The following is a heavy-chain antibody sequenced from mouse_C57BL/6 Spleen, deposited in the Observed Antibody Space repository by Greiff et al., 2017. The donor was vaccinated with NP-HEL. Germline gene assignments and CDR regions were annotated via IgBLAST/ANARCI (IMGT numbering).Heavy chain of an antibody. D-gene: IGHD2-4*01. CDR3: ARRYYDYDGYAMDY. V-gene: IGHV1-82*01. CDR2: LYPGDGDT. J-gene: IGHJ4*01. Sequence: QVQLQQSGPELVKPGASVKISCKASGYAFSSSWMNWVKQRPGKGLEWIGRLYPGDGDTNYNGKFKGKATLTADKSSSTAYMQLSSLTSEDSAVYFCARRYYDYDGYAMDYWGQGTSVTVSS. CDR1: GYAFSSSW.